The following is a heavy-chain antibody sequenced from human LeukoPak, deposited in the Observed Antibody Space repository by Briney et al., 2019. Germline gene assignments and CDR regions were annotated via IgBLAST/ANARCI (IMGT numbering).Heavy chain of an antibody. CDR1: GFTFSSYA. CDR2: ISGSGGST. D-gene: IGHD1-26*01. Sequence: PGGSLRLSCAASGFTFSSYAMSWVRQAPGKGLEWVSAISGSGGSTDYADSVKGRFTVSRDNSKNTLFLQMNSLRAEDTAVYYCASGTRLFDYWGQGTLVTVSS. CDR3: ASGTRLFDY. V-gene: IGHV3-23*01. J-gene: IGHJ4*02.